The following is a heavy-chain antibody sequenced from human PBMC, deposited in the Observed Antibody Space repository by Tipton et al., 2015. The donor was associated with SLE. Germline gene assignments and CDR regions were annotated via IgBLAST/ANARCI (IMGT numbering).Heavy chain of an antibody. CDR1: GGSVSSGSYY. CDR2: IYYSGST. Sequence: LRLSCTVSGGSVSSGSYYWSWIRQPPGKGLEWIGYIYYSGSTNYNPSLKSRVTISVDTSKNQFSLKLSSVTAADTAVYYCARDPVAGNYGMDVWGQGTTVTVSS. CDR3: ARDPVAGNYGMDV. J-gene: IGHJ6*02. V-gene: IGHV4-61*01. D-gene: IGHD6-19*01.